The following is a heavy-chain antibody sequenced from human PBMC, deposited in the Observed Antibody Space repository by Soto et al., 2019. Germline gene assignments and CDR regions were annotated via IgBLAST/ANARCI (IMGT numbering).Heavy chain of an antibody. CDR1: GYTFTSYA. CDR3: ARGGSGWYFTNYYYGMDV. D-gene: IGHD6-19*01. CDR2: INAGNGNT. Sequence: QVQLVQSGAEVKKPGASVKVSCKASGYTFTSYAMHWVRQAPGQRLEWMGWINAGNGNTKYSQKFQGRVTITRDTSASTAYMELSSLRSEDTAVYYCARGGSGWYFTNYYYGMDVWGQGTTVTVSS. V-gene: IGHV1-3*01. J-gene: IGHJ6*02.